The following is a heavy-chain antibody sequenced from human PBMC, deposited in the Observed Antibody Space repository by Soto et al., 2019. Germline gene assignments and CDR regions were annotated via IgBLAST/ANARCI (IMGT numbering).Heavy chain of an antibody. D-gene: IGHD3-9*01. V-gene: IGHV3-23*01. CDR1: GFTFSSYA. Sequence: GGSLRLSCAASGFTFSSYAMSWVRQAPGKGLEWVSAISGSGGSTYYADSVKGRFTISRDNSKSTLYLQMNSLRAEDTAVYYCAKDTNNYDILTGGLHLAHYGMDVWGQGTTVTVSS. J-gene: IGHJ6*02. CDR3: AKDTNNYDILTGGLHLAHYGMDV. CDR2: ISGSGGST.